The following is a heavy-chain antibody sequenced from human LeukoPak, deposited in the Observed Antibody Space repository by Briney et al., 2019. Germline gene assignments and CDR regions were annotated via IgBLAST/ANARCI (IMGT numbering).Heavy chain of an antibody. Sequence: PGGSLRLSCAASGFTFSSYSMNWVRQAPGKGLEWVSYISSSSSTIYYADSVKGRFTISRDNAKNSLYLQMNSLRAEDTAVYYCATHELEDAFDIWGQGTMVTVSS. CDR2: ISSSSSTI. J-gene: IGHJ3*02. V-gene: IGHV3-48*01. CDR1: GFTFSSYS. D-gene: IGHD3-10*01. CDR3: ATHELEDAFDI.